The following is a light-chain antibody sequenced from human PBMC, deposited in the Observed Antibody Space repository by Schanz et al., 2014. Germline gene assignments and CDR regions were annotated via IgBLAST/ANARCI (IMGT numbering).Light chain of an antibody. V-gene: IGKV3-15*01. CDR3: QQYNRWPAT. CDR1: QSVGTN. CDR2: GAS. Sequence: EIVMTQSPATLSVSPGESATLSCRASQSVGTNLAWYQQSPGQSPRLLIYGASTRATGIPARFSGSGSGAEFTLTISVLQPEDFAVYYCQQYNRWPATFGQGTKVEIK. J-gene: IGKJ1*01.